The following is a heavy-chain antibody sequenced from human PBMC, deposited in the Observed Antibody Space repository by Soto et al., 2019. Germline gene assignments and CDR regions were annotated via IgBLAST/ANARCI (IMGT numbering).Heavy chain of an antibody. J-gene: IGHJ4*02. CDR3: ARGVGVVTFFDY. CDR1: GGSVSSGNYY. CDR2: IYYSGST. Sequence: PSETLSLTCTVSGGSVSSGNYYWNWIRQPPGKGLEWIGYIYYSGSTNFNPSLKSRVTISVDTSKNQFSLKLSSVTAADTAVYYCARGVGVVTFFDYWGQGTLVTVSS. D-gene: IGHD3-3*01. V-gene: IGHV4-61*01.